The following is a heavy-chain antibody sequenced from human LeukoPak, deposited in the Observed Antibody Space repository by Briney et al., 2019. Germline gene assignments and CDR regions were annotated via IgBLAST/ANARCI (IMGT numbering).Heavy chain of an antibody. D-gene: IGHD3-3*01. J-gene: IGHJ5*02. V-gene: IGHV3-23*01. CDR3: AKDPFAHGYNWFHP. CDR1: GVTFSSYA. CDR2: ISGSGGST. Sequence: GGSLRLSCAASGVTFSSYAMNWVRQAPGKGLEWVSVISGSGGSTYYADFVKGRFTLSRDNSNHTLYLQMNSLRAEDTAVYYCAKDPFAHGYNWFHPWGQGTLVTVSS.